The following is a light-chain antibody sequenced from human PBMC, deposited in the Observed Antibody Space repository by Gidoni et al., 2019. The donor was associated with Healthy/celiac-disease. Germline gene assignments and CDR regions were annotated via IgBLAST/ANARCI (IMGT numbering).Light chain of an antibody. J-gene: IGKJ1*01. V-gene: IGKV3-20*01. Sequence: EIVLTQSPGTLSLSPGERATLSCSASQGVSSSDLAWYQQNPGQAPRLLISGASSRATGIPDRFSGIGSGTDFTLTFSSLEPEDFAVYYCQQYGSAVTFCQGTKVEIK. CDR2: GAS. CDR1: QGVSSSD. CDR3: QQYGSAVT.